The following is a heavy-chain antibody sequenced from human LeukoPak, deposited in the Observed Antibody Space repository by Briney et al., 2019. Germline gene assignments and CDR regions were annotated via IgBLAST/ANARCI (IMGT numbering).Heavy chain of an antibody. CDR2: ISPRDSAT. J-gene: IGHJ6*02. V-gene: IGHV5-51*01. CDR3: AYEKRVTTVGYYYGMDV. CDR1: GAMFTRYW. Sequence: GASLKISCQCSGAMFTRYWIAWVRQPPGKGLEWIGIISPRDSATTYSPSCQGRVTMSADKSIGTVYVQWPSLKGSDTAIYYCAYEKRVTTVGYYYGMDVWGQGTTVTVSS. D-gene: IGHD4-23*01.